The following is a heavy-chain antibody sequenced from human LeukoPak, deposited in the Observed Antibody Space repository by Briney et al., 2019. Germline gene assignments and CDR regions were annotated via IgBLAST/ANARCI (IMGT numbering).Heavy chain of an antibody. CDR1: GGSISSYY. Sequence: SETLSLTCTVSGGSISSYYWSWIRQPAGKGLEWIGRIYTSGSTNYNPSLKSRVTISVDTSKNQFSLKLSSVTAADTAVYYCAREATVLLWFGEHPNWFDPWGQGTLVTVSS. J-gene: IGHJ5*02. V-gene: IGHV4-4*07. D-gene: IGHD3-10*01. CDR3: AREATVLLWFGEHPNWFDP. CDR2: IYTSGST.